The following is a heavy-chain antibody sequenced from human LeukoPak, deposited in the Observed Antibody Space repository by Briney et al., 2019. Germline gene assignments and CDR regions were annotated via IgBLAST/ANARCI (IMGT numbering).Heavy chain of an antibody. CDR2: IYHSGST. Sequence: SETLSLTCTVSGYSISSGYYWGWIRQPPGKGLEWIGSIYHSGSTYYNPSLKSRVTISVDTSKNQFSLKPSSVTAADTAVYYCARAGAAAGTGYMDVWGKGTTVTVSS. V-gene: IGHV4-38-2*02. CDR3: ARAGAAAGTGYMDV. J-gene: IGHJ6*03. CDR1: GYSISSGYY. D-gene: IGHD6-13*01.